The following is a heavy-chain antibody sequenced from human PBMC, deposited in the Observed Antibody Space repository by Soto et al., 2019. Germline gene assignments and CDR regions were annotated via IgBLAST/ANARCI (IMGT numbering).Heavy chain of an antibody. J-gene: IGHJ6*02. CDR1: GFTFSSYS. V-gene: IGHV3-21*01. D-gene: IGHD2-8*01. CDR2: ISSSSSYI. CDR3: AREGTYGTNGVCPRYGMDV. Sequence: GGSLRLSCAASGFTFSSYSMNWVRQAPGKGLEWVSSISSSSSYIYYADSVKGRFTISRDNAKNSLYLQMNSLRAEDTAVYYCAREGTYGTNGVCPRYGMDVWGQGTTVTVSS.